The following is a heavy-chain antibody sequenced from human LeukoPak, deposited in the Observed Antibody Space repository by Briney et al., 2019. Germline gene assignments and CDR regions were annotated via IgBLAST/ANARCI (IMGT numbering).Heavy chain of an antibody. CDR1: GGSISSYY. CDR3: AKSSLFCSSVSWSYYFDS. J-gene: IGHJ4*02. CDR2: IFYSGST. Sequence: PSETLSLTCTVSGGSISSYYWSWIRQPPGKGLEWIGFIFYSGSTHYNPSLKSRVTMSVDTSKIQFSLKLSSVTAADTAVYYCAKSSLFCSSVSWSYYFDSWGQGTLVTVSS. D-gene: IGHD2-2*01. V-gene: IGHV4-59*01.